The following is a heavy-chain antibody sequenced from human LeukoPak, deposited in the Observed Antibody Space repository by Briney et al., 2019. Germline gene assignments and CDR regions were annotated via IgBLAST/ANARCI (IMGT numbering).Heavy chain of an antibody. CDR3: ARGLEAKDTRTHY. J-gene: IGHJ4*02. CDR1: GFTFSSYG. Sequence: PGGSLRLSCAASGFTFSSYGLSWVRQTPGKGLEWVSAIRGGCDSKHYAEPVRGRFTMSRDNSRNTMYLQMTGLRAEDTAVYYCARGLEAKDTRTHYWGQGTLV. D-gene: IGHD1-1*01. CDR2: IRGGCDSK. V-gene: IGHV3-23*01.